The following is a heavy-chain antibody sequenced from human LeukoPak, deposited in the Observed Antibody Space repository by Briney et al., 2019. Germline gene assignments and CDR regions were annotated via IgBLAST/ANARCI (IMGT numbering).Heavy chain of an antibody. CDR3: ATRPSGDYPYFDY. Sequence: GGSLRLSCAASGFTVSRKYMSWVRQAPGKGLEWVSVIYSGGSTYYAGSVKGRFTISRDNSKNTLYLQMNSLRAEDTAVYYCATRPSGDYPYFDYWGQGTLVTVSS. CDR1: GFTVSRKY. V-gene: IGHV3-66*01. CDR2: IYSGGST. D-gene: IGHD4-17*01. J-gene: IGHJ4*02.